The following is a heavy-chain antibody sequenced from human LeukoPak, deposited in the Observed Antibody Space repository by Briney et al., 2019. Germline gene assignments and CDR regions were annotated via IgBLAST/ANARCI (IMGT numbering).Heavy chain of an antibody. CDR3: ARDQGSGWTDY. J-gene: IGHJ4*02. V-gene: IGHV1-69*04. CDR1: GGTFSSYT. CDR2: IIPILGIA. D-gene: IGHD6-19*01. Sequence: SSVKVSCKASGGTFSSYTISWVRQAPGQGLEWMGRIIPILGIANYAQKFQGRVTITADKSTSTAYMELSSLRSEDTAVYYCARDQGSGWTDYWGQGTLVTVSS.